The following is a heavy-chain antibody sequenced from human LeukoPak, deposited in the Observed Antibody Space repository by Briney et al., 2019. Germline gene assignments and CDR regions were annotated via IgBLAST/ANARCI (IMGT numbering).Heavy chain of an antibody. CDR3: ARDTAKLLWFGELLPYFDY. V-gene: IGHV1-69*05. CDR1: GGTFSSYA. CDR2: IIPIFGTA. D-gene: IGHD3-10*01. Sequence: SVKVSCKASGGTFSSYAISWVRQAPGQGLEWMGGIIPIFGTANYAQKFQGRVTITRDTSASTAYMELSSLRSEDTAVYYCARDTAKLLWFGELLPYFDYWGQGTLVTVSS. J-gene: IGHJ4*02.